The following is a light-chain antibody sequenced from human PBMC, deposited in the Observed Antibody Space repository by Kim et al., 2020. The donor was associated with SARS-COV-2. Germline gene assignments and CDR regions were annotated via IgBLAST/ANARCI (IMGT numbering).Light chain of an antibody. Sequence: PGKPAGITRGGNNIGSKSVNWYQQKPGQAPVVVIYYENDRPSGIPARISGSNSGNTATLTISRVEAGDEADYYCQVWDSSSAPHVVFGGGTQLTVL. V-gene: IGLV3-21*04. CDR2: YEN. J-gene: IGLJ2*01. CDR3: QVWDSSSAPHVV. CDR1: NIGSKS.